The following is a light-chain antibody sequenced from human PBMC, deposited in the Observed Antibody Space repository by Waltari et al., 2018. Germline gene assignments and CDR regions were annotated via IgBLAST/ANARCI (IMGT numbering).Light chain of an antibody. V-gene: IGLV8-61*01. CDR3: VLYMGGGIWV. CDR2: STN. J-gene: IGLJ3*02. Sequence: TVVTQEPSFSVSTGGTVTLTSGLSSGAVSNNYYTSWYQQTPAQAPRTLIYSTNTRSSGVPDRFAGSILVNKAALTITGAQADDESDYYCVLYMGGGIWVFGGGTKLTVL. CDR1: SGAVSNNYY.